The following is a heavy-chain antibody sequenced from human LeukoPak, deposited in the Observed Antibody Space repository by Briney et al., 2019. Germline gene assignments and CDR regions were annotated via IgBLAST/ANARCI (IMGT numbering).Heavy chain of an antibody. Sequence: GSLRLSCAASGFTFSSYSMNWVRQAPGKGLEWVSSISSSSSYIYYADSVKGRFTISRDNSKNTLYLQMNSLRAEDTAVYYCAKVRYYYDSSGYIPMDYDAFDIWGQGTMVTVSS. CDR2: ISSSSSYI. CDR1: GFTFSSYS. J-gene: IGHJ3*02. CDR3: AKVRYYYDSSGYIPMDYDAFDI. V-gene: IGHV3-21*04. D-gene: IGHD3-22*01.